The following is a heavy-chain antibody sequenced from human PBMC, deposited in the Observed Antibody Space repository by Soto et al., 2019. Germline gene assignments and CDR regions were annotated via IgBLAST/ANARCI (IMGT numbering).Heavy chain of an antibody. V-gene: IGHV3-23*01. CDR3: DRTYNDYYYIDV. CDR2: IRSSGGNT. D-gene: IGHD3-10*01. CDR1: GFTFSSYA. Sequence: GGSLRLSCAASGFTFSSYAMSWVRQAPGRGLEWVSAIRSSGGNTYYADSVKGRFTISRDNSRNTLFLQMNSLRAEDTAIYYCDRTYNDYYYIDVWGKGTTVTVSS. J-gene: IGHJ6*03.